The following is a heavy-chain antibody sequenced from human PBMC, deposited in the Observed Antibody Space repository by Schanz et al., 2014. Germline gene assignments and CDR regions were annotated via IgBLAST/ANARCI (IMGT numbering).Heavy chain of an antibody. CDR3: ANNWNLDY. CDR2: ISNGGSDE. V-gene: IGHV3-30*18. CDR1: GFIFSNYG. J-gene: IGHJ4*02. Sequence: VQLVESGGGLVQPGGSLRLSCAASGFIFSNYGMHWVRQAPGGGLEWVAGISNGGSDEYYVDSVKGRITISRDNSKDILYLQMNSLRPEDTAVYYCANNWNLDYWGQGTLVTVSS. D-gene: IGHD1-20*01.